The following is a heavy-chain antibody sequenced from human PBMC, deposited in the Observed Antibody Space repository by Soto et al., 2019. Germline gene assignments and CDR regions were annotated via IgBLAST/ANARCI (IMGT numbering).Heavy chain of an antibody. J-gene: IGHJ6*03. CDR1: GFTFSSYG. CDR2: IYYDGSNK. Sequence: QVQLVESGGGVVQPGRSLRRSCPASGFTFSSYGMHWVRQAPGKGLEGVAVIYYDGSNKYYADSVKGRFTISRDNSKNTLYLQMNSLRAEDTAVYYCAKDIYDFWSGYNYIPSYMDVWGTVTTVTVSS. D-gene: IGHD3-3*01. CDR3: AKDIYDFWSGYNYIPSYMDV. V-gene: IGHV3-30*18.